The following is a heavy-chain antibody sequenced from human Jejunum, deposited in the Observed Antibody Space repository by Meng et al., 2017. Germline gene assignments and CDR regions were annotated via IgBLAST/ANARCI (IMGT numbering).Heavy chain of an antibody. CDR1: GYTFTDDA. CDR2: INTNTGTP. V-gene: IGHV7-4-1*02. J-gene: IGHJ5*02. D-gene: IGHD2-21*02. CDR3: SRGGILVVTATPERFDP. Sequence: QLCQSGSGLKKPGASVKVSCKASGYTFTDDAIHWVRQAPGQGLEWMGRINTNTGTPTYAQGFTGRFVFSVDTSVTTAYLQISSLDVEDTAVYYCSRGGILVVTATPERFDPWGQGTLVTVSS.